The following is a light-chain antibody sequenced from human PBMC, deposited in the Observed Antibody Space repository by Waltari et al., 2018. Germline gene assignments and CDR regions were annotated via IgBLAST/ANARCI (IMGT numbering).Light chain of an antibody. J-gene: IGLJ1*01. CDR3: QAWDSSAFV. V-gene: IGLV3-1*01. Sequence: SYEVTQPPSVSVSPRQRATITCSGERLGSKYVSWYQQKSGKSPVLVIYRVDKRPSVIPALFSGATSGNTATLTFSGTQPMDEADYCCQAWDSSAFVFGAGTKVTVL. CDR2: RVD. CDR1: RLGSKY.